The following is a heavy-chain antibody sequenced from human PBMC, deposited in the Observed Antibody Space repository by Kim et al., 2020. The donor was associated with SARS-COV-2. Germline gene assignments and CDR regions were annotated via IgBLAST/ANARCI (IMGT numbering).Heavy chain of an antibody. Sequence: GGSLRLSCAASGFTFSSYAMSWVRQAPGKGLEWVSAISGSGGSTYYADSVKGRFTISRDNSKNTLYLQMNSLRAEDTAVYYCAKDLPAYYYDSSGYYYDGGALGYWGQGTLVTVSS. CDR3: AKDLPAYYYDSSGYYYDGGALGY. D-gene: IGHD3-22*01. CDR1: GFTFSSYA. CDR2: ISGSGGST. V-gene: IGHV3-23*01. J-gene: IGHJ4*02.